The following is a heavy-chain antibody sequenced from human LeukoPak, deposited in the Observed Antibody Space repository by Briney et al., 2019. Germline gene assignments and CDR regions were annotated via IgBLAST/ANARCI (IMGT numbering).Heavy chain of an antibody. CDR1: GFTFSSYS. CDR3: ARGGYGYNFFDY. Sequence: GGSLRLSCAASGFTFSSYSMNWARQAPGKGLEWVSSISSRSSYIYYADSVKGRFTIPRDNAKNSLYLQMNSLRAEDTAVYYCARGGYGYNFFDYWGQGTLVTVSS. J-gene: IGHJ4*02. V-gene: IGHV3-21*01. CDR2: ISSRSSYI. D-gene: IGHD5-24*01.